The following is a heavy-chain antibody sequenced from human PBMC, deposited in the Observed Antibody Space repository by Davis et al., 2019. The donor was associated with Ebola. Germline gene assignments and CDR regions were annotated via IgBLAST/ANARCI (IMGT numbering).Heavy chain of an antibody. CDR2: MNPNSGNT. J-gene: IGHJ6*02. Sequence: ASVKVSCKASGGTFSSYAINWVRQATGQGLEWMGWMNPNSGNTGYAQKLQGRVTMTRNTSISTAYMELSSLRSEDTAVYYCARWLLLSGGYYYYYGMDVWGQGTTVTVSS. CDR3: ARWLLLSGGYYYYYGMDV. V-gene: IGHV1-8*02. D-gene: IGHD2-15*01. CDR1: GGTFSSYA.